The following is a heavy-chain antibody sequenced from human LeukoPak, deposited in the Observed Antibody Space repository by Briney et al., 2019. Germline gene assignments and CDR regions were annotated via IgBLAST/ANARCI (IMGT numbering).Heavy chain of an antibody. J-gene: IGHJ4*02. CDR1: GXTFSSYW. V-gene: IGHV3-7*05. CDR2: IKQDGSEK. Sequence: GGSLRLSWAASGXTFSSYWVSWVRQAPGKGLEWVANIKQDGSEKYYVDSVKGRFTISRDNAKNSLYLQMHSLRAEDTAVYYCARDQRYCSSSSCPWEPFDYWGQGTLVTVSS. CDR3: ARDQRYCSSSSCPWEPFDY. D-gene: IGHD2-2*01.